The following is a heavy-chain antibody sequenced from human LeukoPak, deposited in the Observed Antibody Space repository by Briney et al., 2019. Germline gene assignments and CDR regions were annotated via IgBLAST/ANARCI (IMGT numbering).Heavy chain of an antibody. V-gene: IGHV3-20*04. CDR3: ARDRLGPSFSVSHFDL. D-gene: IGHD3-3*02. CDR1: GFTLVDYG. CDR2: INYNGAIT. Sequence: GGSLRLSCATSGFTLVDYGLSWVRRAPGKGLEWLCAINYNGAITDYADSVKGRFTISRDNAKNSLYLRMDSLRAEDTALYYCARDRLGPSFSVSHFDLWGQGTLVTVSS. J-gene: IGHJ4*02.